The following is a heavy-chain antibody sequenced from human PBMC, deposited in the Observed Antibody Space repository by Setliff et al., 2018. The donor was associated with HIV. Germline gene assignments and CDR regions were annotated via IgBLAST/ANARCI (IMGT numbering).Heavy chain of an antibody. D-gene: IGHD4-17*01. CDR3: ARDPRGDYGDYHFDF. Sequence: PSETLSLTCNVSGGSISTYYWSWIRQPPGKGLEWIGEINHSGSTYYSPSLKSRVTISVDTSKNQFSLKLTSVTAADTAVYHCARDPRGDYGDYHFDFWGHGILVTVSS. J-gene: IGHJ4*01. CDR2: INHSGST. CDR1: GGSISTYY. V-gene: IGHV4-59*12.